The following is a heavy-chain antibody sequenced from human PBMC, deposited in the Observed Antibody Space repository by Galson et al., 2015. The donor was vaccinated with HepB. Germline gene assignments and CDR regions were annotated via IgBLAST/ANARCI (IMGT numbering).Heavy chain of an antibody. J-gene: IGHJ4*02. CDR3: AKDRLPGDYYGSGAQAH. V-gene: IGHV3-30*02. CDR1: GFTFSSYG. D-gene: IGHD3-10*01. CDR2: IRYDGSNK. Sequence: SLRLSCAASGFTFSSYGMHWVRQAPGKGLEWVAFIRYDGSNKYYADSVKGRFTISRDNSKNTLYLQMNSLRAEDTAVYYCAKDRLPGDYYGSGAQAHWGQGTLVTVSS.